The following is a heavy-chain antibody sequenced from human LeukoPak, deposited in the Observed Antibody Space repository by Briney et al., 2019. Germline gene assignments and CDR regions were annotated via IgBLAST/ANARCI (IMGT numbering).Heavy chain of an antibody. V-gene: IGHV1-2*02. D-gene: IGHD3-22*01. Sequence: ASVKVSCKASGYTFTSYYMHWVRQAPGQGLEWMGWINPNSGGTNYAQKFQGRVTMTRDTSISTAYMELSRLRSDDTAVYYCARGVGATYYYDSSGSRYWGQGTLVTVSS. J-gene: IGHJ4*02. CDR1: GYTFTSYY. CDR3: ARGVGATYYYDSSGSRY. CDR2: INPNSGGT.